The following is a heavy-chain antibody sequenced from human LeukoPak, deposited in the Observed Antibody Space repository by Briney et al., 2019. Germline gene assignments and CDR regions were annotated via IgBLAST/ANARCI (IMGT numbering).Heavy chain of an antibody. CDR2: ISPDNGGT. J-gene: IGHJ5*02. CDR3: TRGARVGNWFDP. D-gene: IGHD2-2*01. Sequence: ASVKVSCRASGYTFTDYYIHWVRQAPGQGLEWMGWISPDNGGTNYAQKFQGRVTMTRDTSIRTVYMDLSRLRSDDTAVFYCTRGARVGNWFDPWGQGTQVTVSS. V-gene: IGHV1-2*02. CDR1: GYTFTDYY.